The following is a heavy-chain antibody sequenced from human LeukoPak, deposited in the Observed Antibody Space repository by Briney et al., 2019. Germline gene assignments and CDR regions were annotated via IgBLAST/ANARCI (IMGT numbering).Heavy chain of an antibody. D-gene: IGHD2-15*01. CDR3: ARLALPEDIVVVVAVDRIDY. J-gene: IGHJ4*02. CDR1: GGSIGIYY. V-gene: IGHV4-59*01. Sequence: SETLSLTCTVSGGSIGIYYWSWIRQPPGKGLEWIGYIYYSGSATYNPSLKSRVTISVDTSKNQFSLKLSSVTAADTAVYYCARLALPEDIVVVVAVDRIDYWGQGTLVTVSS. CDR2: IYYSGSA.